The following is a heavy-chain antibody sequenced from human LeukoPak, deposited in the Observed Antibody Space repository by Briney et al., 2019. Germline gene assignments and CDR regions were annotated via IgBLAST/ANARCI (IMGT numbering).Heavy chain of an antibody. CDR1: GFTFSGSA. J-gene: IGHJ4*02. D-gene: IGHD3-22*01. V-gene: IGHV3-73*01. CDR3: TSSYYYDSRVSFDY. Sequence: GGSLRLSCAASGFTFSGSAMHWVRQASGKGLEWVGRIRSKANSYATAYAASVKGRFTISRDDSKNTAYLQMNSLKTEDTAVYYCTSSYYYDSRVSFDYWGQGTLVTVSS. CDR2: IRSKANSYAT.